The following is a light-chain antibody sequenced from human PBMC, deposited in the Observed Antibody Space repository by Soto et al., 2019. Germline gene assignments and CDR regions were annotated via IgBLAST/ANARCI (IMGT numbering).Light chain of an antibody. CDR1: QSVSNNY. CDR2: GAF. CDR3: QQYSSSPRT. Sequence: EVVLTQSPGTLSLSPGERATLSCRASQSVSNNYLAWYKQKPGQAPRLLIYGAFNRAGGIPDRFSGSESGTDFTLTISKLEPEDFAVYYCQQYSSSPRTFGQGTKVDIK. J-gene: IGKJ1*01. V-gene: IGKV3-20*01.